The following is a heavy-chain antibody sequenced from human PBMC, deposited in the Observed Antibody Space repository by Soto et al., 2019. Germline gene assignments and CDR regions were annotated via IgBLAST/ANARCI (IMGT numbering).Heavy chain of an antibody. Sequence: QLQLVQSGAEVKKPGSSVKVSCKASGGTLSTYAVTWVRQAPGQGLEWMGGLMPVLGTTTYAPKFQDRITITADESTNTAYLEVNSLRSEDTAVYYCARVGTPLVTAGWFDPWGQGTLVTVSS. D-gene: IGHD2-21*02. V-gene: IGHV1-69*01. CDR1: GGTLSTYA. CDR3: ARVGTPLVTAGWFDP. CDR2: LMPVLGTT. J-gene: IGHJ5*02.